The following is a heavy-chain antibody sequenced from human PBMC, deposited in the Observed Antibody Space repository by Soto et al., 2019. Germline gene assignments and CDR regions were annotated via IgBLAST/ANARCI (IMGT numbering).Heavy chain of an antibody. D-gene: IGHD2-2*01. CDR2: IYYSGST. Sequence: PSETLSLTCTVSGGSISSSSYYWGWIRQPPGKGLEWIGSIYYSGSTYYNPSLKSRVTISVDTSKNQFSLKLSSVTSADTAVYYCSRFLGYCSSTSCYPYWFDPWGQGTLVTVSS. J-gene: IGHJ5*02. V-gene: IGHV4-39*07. CDR1: GGSISSSSYY. CDR3: SRFLGYCSSTSCYPYWFDP.